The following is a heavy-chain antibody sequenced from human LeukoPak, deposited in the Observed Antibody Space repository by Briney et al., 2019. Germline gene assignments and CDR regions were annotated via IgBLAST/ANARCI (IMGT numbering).Heavy chain of an antibody. V-gene: IGHV1-2*02. J-gene: IGHJ4*02. Sequence: GASVKVSCKASGYTFTGYYMHWVRQAPGQGLEWMGWINPNSGGTNYAQKFQGRVTMTRDTSISTAYMELSRLRSDDTAVYYRARDLNLLWFGELPQSLDYWGQGTLVTVSS. CDR2: INPNSGGT. CDR3: ARDLNLLWFGELPQSLDY. D-gene: IGHD3-10*01. CDR1: GYTFTGYY.